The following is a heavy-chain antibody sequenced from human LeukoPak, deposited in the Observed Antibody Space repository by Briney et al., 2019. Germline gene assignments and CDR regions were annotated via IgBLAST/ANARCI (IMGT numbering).Heavy chain of an antibody. CDR1: GGSISSGSYY. Sequence: SETLSLTCTVSGGSISSGSYYWSWIRQPAGKGLEGIGRIYTSGSTNYNPSLKSRVTISVDTSKNQFSLKLSSVTAADTAVYYCAREVGATTFDYWGQGTLVTVSS. J-gene: IGHJ4*02. CDR3: AREVGATTFDY. D-gene: IGHD1-26*01. V-gene: IGHV4-61*02. CDR2: IYTSGST.